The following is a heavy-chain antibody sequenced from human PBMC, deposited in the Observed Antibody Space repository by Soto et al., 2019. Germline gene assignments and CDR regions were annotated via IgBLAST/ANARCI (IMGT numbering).Heavy chain of an antibody. Sequence: GGSLRLSCAASGFTFSSYGMHWVRQAPGKGLEWVAVIWYDGSNKYYADSVKGRFTISRDNSKNTLYLQMNSLRAEDTAVYYCARLPIVVPARYYMDVWGKGTTVTVSS. J-gene: IGHJ6*03. CDR3: ARLPIVVPARYYMDV. CDR1: GFTFSSYG. V-gene: IGHV3-33*01. CDR2: IWYDGSNK. D-gene: IGHD2-2*01.